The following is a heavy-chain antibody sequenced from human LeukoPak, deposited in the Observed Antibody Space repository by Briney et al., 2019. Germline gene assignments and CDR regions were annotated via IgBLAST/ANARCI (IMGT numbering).Heavy chain of an antibody. J-gene: IGHJ3*02. CDR3: AREAAMEAFDI. Sequence: GASVKVSCKASGYTFTGYYVHWVRQAPGQGLEWMGIINPSGGSTSYAQKFQGRVTMTRDTSTSTVYMELSSLRSEDTAVYYCAREAAMEAFDIWGQGTMVTVSS. CDR1: GYTFTGYY. D-gene: IGHD5-18*01. V-gene: IGHV1-46*01. CDR2: INPSGGST.